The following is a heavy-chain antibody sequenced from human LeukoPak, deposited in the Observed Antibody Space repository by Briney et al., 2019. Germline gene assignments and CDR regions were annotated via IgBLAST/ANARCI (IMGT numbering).Heavy chain of an antibody. CDR1: GDSISSGGYS. D-gene: IGHD5-12*01. J-gene: IGHJ5*02. CDR2: IYYSGST. CDR3: ARQYSGYLRNWFDP. Sequence: SETLSLTCAVSGDSISSGGYSWSWIRQPPGKGLEWIGYIYYSGSTYYNPSLKSRVTISVDTSKTQFSLRLSSVTAADTAVYYCARQYSGYLRNWFDPWGQGTLVAVSS. V-gene: IGHV4-30-4*07.